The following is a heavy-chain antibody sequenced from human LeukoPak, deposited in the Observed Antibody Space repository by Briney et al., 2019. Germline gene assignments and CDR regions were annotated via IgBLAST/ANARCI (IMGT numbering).Heavy chain of an antibody. CDR3: AHGWSPSHYNYYYMDV. Sequence: SETLSLTCTVSGGSISSSNCYWGWIRQPPGKGLEWIGSIYYSGSTYYNPSLKSRVTISVDTSRNQFSLRLTSVTAADTAVYYCAHGWSPSHYNYYYMDVWGKGTTVTVSS. J-gene: IGHJ6*03. V-gene: IGHV4-39*01. CDR1: GGSISSSNCY. D-gene: IGHD3-3*01. CDR2: IYYSGST.